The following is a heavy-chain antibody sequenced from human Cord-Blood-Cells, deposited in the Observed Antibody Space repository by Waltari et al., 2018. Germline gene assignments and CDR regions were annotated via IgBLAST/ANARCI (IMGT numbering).Heavy chain of an antibody. CDR2: FDPEDGET. Sequence: QVQLVQSGAEVKKPGASVTVSCKVSGYTLPELSMHSVRQAPGKGLEWMGGFDPEDGETIYEQKFQGRVTMTEDTSTDTAYMELSSLRSEDTAVYYCASNYPELNWFDPWGQGTLVTVSS. D-gene: IGHD4-4*01. CDR1: GYTLPELS. J-gene: IGHJ5*02. V-gene: IGHV1-24*01. CDR3: ASNYPELNWFDP.